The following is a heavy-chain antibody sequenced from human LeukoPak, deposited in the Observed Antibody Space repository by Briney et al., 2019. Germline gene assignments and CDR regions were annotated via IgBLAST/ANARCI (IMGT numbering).Heavy chain of an antibody. CDR3: ARAAAAADFDY. J-gene: IGHJ4*02. CDR2: INPSGGST. D-gene: IGHD6-13*01. V-gene: IGHV1-46*01. Sequence: ASVKVSCKASGYTFTSYHMHWVRQSPGQGLEGMGIINPSGGSTSYAQKFQGRVTMTRDTSTSTVYMELSSLRSEDTAVYYCARAAAAADFDYWGQGTLVTVSS. CDR1: GYTFTSYH.